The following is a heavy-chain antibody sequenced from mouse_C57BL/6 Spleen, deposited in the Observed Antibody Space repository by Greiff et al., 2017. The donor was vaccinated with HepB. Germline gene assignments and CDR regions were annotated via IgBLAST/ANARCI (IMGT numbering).Heavy chain of an antibody. Sequence: VQLQQSGPELVKPGASVKISCKASGYAFSSSWMNWVKQRPGKGLEWIGRIYPGDGDTNYNGKFKGKATLTADKSSSTAYMQLSSLTSEDSAVYFCAREGYYGNYDGFAYWGQGTLVTVSA. V-gene: IGHV1-82*01. CDR1: GYAFSSSW. CDR2: IYPGDGDT. J-gene: IGHJ3*01. CDR3: AREGYYGNYDGFAY. D-gene: IGHD2-1*01.